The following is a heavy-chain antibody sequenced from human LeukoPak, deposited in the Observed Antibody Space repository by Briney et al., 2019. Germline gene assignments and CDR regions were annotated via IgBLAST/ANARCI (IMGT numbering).Heavy chain of an antibody. J-gene: IGHJ6*03. CDR2: MNPNSGNT. Sequence: ASVKVSCKASGYTFTSYDINWVRQATGQGVEWMGWMNPNSGNTGYAQKFQGRVTMTRNTSISTAYMELSSLRSEDTAVYYCARVTGYYDFWSGYYNYYYYMDVWGKGTTVTVSS. D-gene: IGHD3-3*01. CDR3: ARVTGYYDFWSGYYNYYYYMDV. CDR1: GYTFTSYD. V-gene: IGHV1-8*01.